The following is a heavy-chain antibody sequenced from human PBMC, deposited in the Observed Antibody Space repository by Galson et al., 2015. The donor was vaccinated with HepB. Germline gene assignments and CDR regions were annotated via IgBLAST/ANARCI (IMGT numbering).Heavy chain of an antibody. Sequence: SVKVSCKVSGYTLTELSMHWVRQAPGKGLEWMGGFDPEDGETIYAQKFQGRVTMTEDTSTDTAYMELSSLRSGDTAVYYCATAFRQGRITIFGVRIRGGWFDPWGQGTLVTVSS. CDR3: ATAFRQGRITIFGVRIRGGWFDP. J-gene: IGHJ5*02. D-gene: IGHD3-3*01. V-gene: IGHV1-24*01. CDR2: FDPEDGET. CDR1: GYTLTELS.